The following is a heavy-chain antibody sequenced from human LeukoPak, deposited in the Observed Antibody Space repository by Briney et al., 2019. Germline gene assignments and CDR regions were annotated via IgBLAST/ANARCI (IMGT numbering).Heavy chain of an antibody. CDR1: GFTFSSYS. J-gene: IGHJ3*02. D-gene: IGHD3-22*01. CDR3: ARAGRYQYDTSGYYYDAFDI. CDR2: ISGSSSTI. V-gene: IGHV3-48*01. Sequence: PGGSLRLSCAASGFTFSSYSMNWVRQAPGKGLEWVSYISGSSSTIYYADSVKGRFTISRDNAKNSLYLQMNSLRAEDTAVYYCARAGRYQYDTSGYYYDAFDIWGQGTMVTVSS.